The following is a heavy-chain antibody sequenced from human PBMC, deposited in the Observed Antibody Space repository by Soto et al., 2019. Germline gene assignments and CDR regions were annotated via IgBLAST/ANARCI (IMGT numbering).Heavy chain of an antibody. J-gene: IGHJ5*02. CDR2: ISAYDGKT. CDR1: GYTFNTYG. V-gene: IGHV1-18*01. D-gene: IGHD3-3*01. Sequence: AASVKVTCKTSGYTFNTYGINWVLQAPGQGLELMGWISAYDGKTTYAEKFPGRVTLTTDTSTSTAYMELRSLRSDDTAIYYCARDPHEFWTSYWFDPWGQGTPVTVSS. CDR3: ARDPHEFWTSYWFDP.